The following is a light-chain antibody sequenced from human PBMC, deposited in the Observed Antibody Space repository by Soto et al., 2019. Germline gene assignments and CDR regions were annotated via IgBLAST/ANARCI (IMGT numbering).Light chain of an antibody. Sequence: QSALTQPPSASGSPGQSVTISCTGTSRDVGGYNLVSWYQHHPGKVPKLLIYEGAKRPSGVPNRFSGSKSGDTASLTVSGLQAEDEADYYCCSYESGNTFAFGAGTKVTVL. V-gene: IGLV2-8*01. CDR3: CSYESGNTFA. CDR2: EGA. J-gene: IGLJ2*01. CDR1: SRDVGGYNL.